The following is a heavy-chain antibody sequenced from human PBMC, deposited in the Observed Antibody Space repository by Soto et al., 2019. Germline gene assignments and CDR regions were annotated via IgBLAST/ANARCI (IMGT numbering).Heavy chain of an antibody. D-gene: IGHD4-17*01. V-gene: IGHV4-39*01. J-gene: IGHJ4*02. CDR3: VRHLGNYGDWAFDY. CDR2: IHYNGRT. Sequence: QLQLQESGPGLVKPSETLSLTCTVSGGSISTNDHYWAWIRQPPGMGLDWIGSIHYNGRTYYNPPLKSRVAVSVDPSRNQFSLNLISVTAADTAMYYCVRHLGNYGDWAFDYWGQGTLVTISS. CDR1: GGSISTNDHY.